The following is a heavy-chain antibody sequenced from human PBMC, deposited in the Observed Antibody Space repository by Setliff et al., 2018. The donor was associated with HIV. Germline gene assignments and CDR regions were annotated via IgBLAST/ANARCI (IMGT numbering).Heavy chain of an antibody. CDR3: ARDRYAGEIDY. D-gene: IGHD3-10*01. CDR2: IYYTGST. Sequence: SETLSLTCTVSGGSVNDFYCNWIRQPPGKGPEWIGYIYYTGSTYFNPSLKSRVTLSIDTSKNQFSLKLSSVTAADTAVYYCARDRYAGEIDYWGQGTLVTVSS. V-gene: IGHV4-59*06. CDR1: GGSVNDFY. J-gene: IGHJ4*02.